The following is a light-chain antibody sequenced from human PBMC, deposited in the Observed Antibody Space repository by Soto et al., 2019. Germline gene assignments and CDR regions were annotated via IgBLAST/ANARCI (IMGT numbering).Light chain of an antibody. CDR3: SSYTSSSPYV. V-gene: IGLV2-14*01. CDR2: DVS. CDR1: SSDVGGYNY. Sequence: QSALTQPASVSGSPGQSITISCTGTSSDVGGYNYVSWYQQYPGKAPKLMIYDVSNRPSGVSNSFSGSKSGNTASLTISGLQAEDEADYYCSSYTSSSPYVFGTGTKLTVL. J-gene: IGLJ1*01.